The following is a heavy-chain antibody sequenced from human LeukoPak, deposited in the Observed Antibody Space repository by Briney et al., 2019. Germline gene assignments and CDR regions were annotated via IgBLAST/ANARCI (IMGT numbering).Heavy chain of an antibody. CDR2: FDPEDGET. J-gene: IGHJ4*02. CDR3: ATGADYGDYEAY. CDR1: GYTLTELS. Sequence: GASVKVSCKVSGYTLTELSMHWVRQAPGKGLEWMGGFDPEDGETIYAQKFQGRVTMTEDTSTDTAYMELSSLRSEDTAVYYCATGADYGDYEAYWGQGTLVTVSS. D-gene: IGHD4-17*01. V-gene: IGHV1-24*01.